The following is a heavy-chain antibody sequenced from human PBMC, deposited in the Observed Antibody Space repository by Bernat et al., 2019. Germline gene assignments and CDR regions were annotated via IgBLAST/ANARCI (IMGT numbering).Heavy chain of an antibody. J-gene: IGHJ4*02. D-gene: IGHD2-2*01. Sequence: EVQLVQSGAEVKKPGESLRISCKGSGYSFTSYWISWVRQMPGKGLEWMGRIDPSDSYTNYSPSFQGHVTISADKSISTAYLQWSSLKASDTAMYYCARHGGGDIVVVPAADTFDYWGQGTPVTVSS. CDR3: ARHGGGDIVVVPAADTFDY. V-gene: IGHV5-10-1*03. CDR1: GYSFTSYW. CDR2: IDPSDSYT.